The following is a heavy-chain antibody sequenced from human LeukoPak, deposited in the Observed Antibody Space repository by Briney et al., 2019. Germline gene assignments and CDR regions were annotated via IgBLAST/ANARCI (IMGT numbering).Heavy chain of an antibody. V-gene: IGHV1-2*04. Sequence: ASVKVSCKASGGTFSSYSFDWVRQAPGQGLEWLGKIIPVSDTVSYAQKFQGWVTMTRDTSISTAYMELSRPRSDDTAVYYCARDGVNHDYVWGSYREYNWFDPWGQGTLVTVSS. D-gene: IGHD3-16*02. CDR1: GGTFSSYS. CDR2: IIPVSDTV. CDR3: ARDGVNHDYVWGSYREYNWFDP. J-gene: IGHJ5*02.